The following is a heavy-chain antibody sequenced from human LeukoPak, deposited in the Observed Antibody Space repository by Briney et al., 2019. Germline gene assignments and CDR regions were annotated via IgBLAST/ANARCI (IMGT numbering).Heavy chain of an antibody. V-gene: IGHV6-1*01. CDR1: GDSVSSGSGG. Sequence: SQTLSLTCDISGDSVSSGSGGWNWIRQSPLRGLEWLGRIYYRSQWYNDDAVSVKGRISINPDTAKNQFSLHLNSVTPDDTALYYCARGGLVRGSLNSLTGFDFWGQGTMVTVSS. D-gene: IGHD3-10*01. CDR3: ARGGLVRGSLNSLTGFDF. CDR2: IYYRSQWYN. J-gene: IGHJ3*01.